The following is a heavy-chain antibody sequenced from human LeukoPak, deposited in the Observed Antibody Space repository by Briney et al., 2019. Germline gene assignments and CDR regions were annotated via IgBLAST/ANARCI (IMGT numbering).Heavy chain of an antibody. Sequence: SETLSLTCAVYGGSFTGYYWGWIRQSPGKGLQWIAEVNHRGDTNYNPSVKGRVTISVDTSKNQFSLKVTSLTAADTAVYYCARGPTISETGYFDYWGQGTLVTVSS. J-gene: IGHJ4*03. D-gene: IGHD1-1*01. CDR3: ARGPTISETGYFDY. V-gene: IGHV4-34*01. CDR1: GGSFTGYY. CDR2: VNHRGDT.